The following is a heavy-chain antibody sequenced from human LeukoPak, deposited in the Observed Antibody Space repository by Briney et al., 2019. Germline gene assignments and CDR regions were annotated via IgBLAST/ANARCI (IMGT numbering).Heavy chain of an antibody. V-gene: IGHV4-30-4*01. J-gene: IGHJ3*02. D-gene: IGHD2-15*01. CDR1: GGSISSGDYY. CDR2: IYYSGST. CDR3: ARERTTYCSGGSCQIDAFDI. Sequence: PSETLSLTCTVSGGSISSGDYYWSWIRQPPGKGREWIVYIYYSGSTYYNPSLKSRVTISVDTSKNQFSLKLSSVTAADTAVYYCARERTTYCSGGSCQIDAFDIWGQGTTVTVSS.